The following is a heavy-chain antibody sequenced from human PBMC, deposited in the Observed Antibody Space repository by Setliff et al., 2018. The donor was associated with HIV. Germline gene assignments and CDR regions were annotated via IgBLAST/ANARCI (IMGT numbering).Heavy chain of an antibody. CDR1: GFTFSSYA. J-gene: IGHJ1*01. Sequence: GGSLRLSCAASGFTFSSYAMTWVRQAPGKGLEWVSSISNNGGKTYYTAPVKGRSTISRDDSRNTLSLQMNSLRIEDTAVYYCSTAAGGNAEYFRHWGQGTLVTVSS. CDR2: ISNNGGKT. CDR3: STAAGGNAEYFRH. D-gene: IGHD6-13*01. V-gene: IGHV3-23*01.